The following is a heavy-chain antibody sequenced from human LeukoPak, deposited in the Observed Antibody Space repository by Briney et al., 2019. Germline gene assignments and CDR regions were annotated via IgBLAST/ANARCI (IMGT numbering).Heavy chain of an antibody. V-gene: IGHV4-34*01. CDR2: INHSGST. CDR3: ARGLVLRFLEWLSAPYYFDY. D-gene: IGHD3-3*01. J-gene: IGHJ4*02. CDR1: GGSFSGYY. Sequence: PSETLSLTCAVYGGSFSGYYWSWIRQPPGKGLEWIGEINHSGSTNYNPSLKSRVTISVDTSKNQFSLKLSSVTAADTAVYYCARGLVLRFLEWLSAPYYFDYWGQGTLVTVSS.